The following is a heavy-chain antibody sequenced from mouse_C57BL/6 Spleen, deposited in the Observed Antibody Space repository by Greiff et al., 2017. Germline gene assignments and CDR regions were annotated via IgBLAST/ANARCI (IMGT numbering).Heavy chain of an antibody. CDR3: TRSTMVTTTDDW. D-gene: IGHD2-2*01. CDR1: GYTFTSYW. V-gene: IGHV1-5*01. J-gene: IGHJ2*01. Sequence: EVQLQESGPVLARPGASVKMSCKTSGYTFTSYWMHWVKQRPGQGLEWIGAIYPGNSDTSYNQKFKGKAKLTAVTSASTAYMELSSLTNEDSAVYYCTRSTMVTTTDDWWGQGTTLTVSS. CDR2: IYPGNSDT.